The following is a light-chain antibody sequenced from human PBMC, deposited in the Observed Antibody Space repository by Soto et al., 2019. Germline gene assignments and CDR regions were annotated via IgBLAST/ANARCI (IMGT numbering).Light chain of an antibody. Sequence: DIQMTQSPSTLSASVGDRVTITCRASQSISSWLAWYHQKPGKAPKLLIYKASSLESGVASRLIGSGSGKEFTLTISSLSPDDFATYYCQQYNSYSRTFGQGTKVQIK. CDR1: QSISSW. CDR2: KAS. V-gene: IGKV1-5*03. J-gene: IGKJ1*01. CDR3: QQYNSYSRT.